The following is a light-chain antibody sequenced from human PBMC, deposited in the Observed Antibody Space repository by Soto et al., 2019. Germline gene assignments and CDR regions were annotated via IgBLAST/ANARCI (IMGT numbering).Light chain of an antibody. J-gene: IGKJ1*01. V-gene: IGKV3-11*01. CDR3: QQRET. CDR1: QSVSSY. Sequence: IVLTQSPATLSLSPWERATLSCRASQSVSSYLAWYQQKPGQAPRLLIYDASNRATGIPARFSGSGSGTDFTLTISSLEPEDFAVYYCQQRETFGQGTKVDIK. CDR2: DAS.